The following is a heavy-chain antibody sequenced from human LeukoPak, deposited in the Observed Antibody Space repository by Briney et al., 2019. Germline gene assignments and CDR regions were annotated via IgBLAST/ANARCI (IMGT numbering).Heavy chain of an antibody. CDR1: GGTFSSYA. CDR3: ARDLSRRSSGYYRPLNWFDP. V-gene: IGHV1-69*13. CDR2: IIPIFGTA. Sequence: ASVKVSCKASGGTFSSYAISWVRQAPGQGLEWMGGIIPIFGTANYAQKFQGRVTITADESTSTAYMELSSLRSEDTAVYYCARDLSRRSSGYYRPLNWFDPWGQGTLVTVSS. J-gene: IGHJ5*02. D-gene: IGHD3-22*01.